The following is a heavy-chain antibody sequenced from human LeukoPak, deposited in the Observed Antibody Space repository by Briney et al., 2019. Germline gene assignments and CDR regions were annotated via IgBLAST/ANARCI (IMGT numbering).Heavy chain of an antibody. CDR1: GGSFSGYY. D-gene: IGHD5-18*01. Sequence: SETLSLTCAVYGGSFSGYYWSWIRQPPGKGLEWIGEINHSGSTNYNPFLKSRVTISVDTSKNQFSLKLSSVTAADTAVYYCARGRIGADHSYGYVGFDYWGQGTLVTVPS. CDR3: ARGRIGADHSYGYVGFDY. J-gene: IGHJ4*02. CDR2: INHSGST. V-gene: IGHV4-34*01.